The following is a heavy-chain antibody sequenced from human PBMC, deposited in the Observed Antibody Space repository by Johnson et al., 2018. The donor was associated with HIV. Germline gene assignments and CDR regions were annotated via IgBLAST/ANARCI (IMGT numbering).Heavy chain of an antibody. D-gene: IGHD3-22*01. V-gene: IGHV3-66*01. CDR1: GFTVSSNY. CDR3: AKTLSPYYYDSSGYYQPFDAFDI. J-gene: IGHJ3*02. Sequence: VQLVESGGGVVQPGGSLRLSCAASGFTVSSNYMSWVRQAPGKGLEWVSVIYSGDSTYYADSVKGRFTISRDNSKNTLYLQMNSLRAEDTAVYYCAKTLSPYYYDSSGYYQPFDAFDIWGQGTMVTVSS. CDR2: IYSGDST.